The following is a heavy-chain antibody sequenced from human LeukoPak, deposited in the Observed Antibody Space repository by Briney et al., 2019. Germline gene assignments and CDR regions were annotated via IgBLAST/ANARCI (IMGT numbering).Heavy chain of an antibody. Sequence: GGSLRLSCAASGFTFSSYAMSWVRHAPGKGLEWVSAISGSGGSTYYADSVKGRFTISGDNSKNTLYLQMNSLRAEDTAVYYWAKDRGIAAAGTSWFDPWGQGTLVTVSS. D-gene: IGHD6-13*01. CDR2: ISGSGGST. CDR1: GFTFSSYA. CDR3: AKDRGIAAAGTSWFDP. J-gene: IGHJ5*02. V-gene: IGHV3-23*01.